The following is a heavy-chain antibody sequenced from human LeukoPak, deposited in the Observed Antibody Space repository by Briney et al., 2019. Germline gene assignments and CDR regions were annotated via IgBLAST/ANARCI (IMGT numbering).Heavy chain of an antibody. CDR3: AKEGAESFPDAFDI. V-gene: IGHV4-59*11. J-gene: IGHJ3*02. CDR1: GFTFSDHA. Sequence: GSLRLSCAASGFTFSDHAMSWVRQPPGKGLEWIGYISYSGSTKNNPSLKSRVTISVDTSKNQFSLKLTSVTAADTAVYYCAKEGAESFPDAFDIWGPGTLITVSS. CDR2: ISYSGST. D-gene: IGHD3-10*01.